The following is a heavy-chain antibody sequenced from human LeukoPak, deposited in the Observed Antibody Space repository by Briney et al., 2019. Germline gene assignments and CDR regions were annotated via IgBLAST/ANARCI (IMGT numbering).Heavy chain of an antibody. CDR1: GGSISSGGYY. CDR2: IYYSGST. J-gene: IGHJ4*02. CDR3: ATRGCSSTSCYDDY. Sequence: PSETLSLTCTVSGGSISSGGYYWSWIRQHPGKGLEWIGYIYYSGSTNYNPSLKSRVTISVDTSKNQFSLKLSSVTAADTAVYYCATRGCSSTSCYDDYWGQGTLVTVSS. D-gene: IGHD2-2*01. V-gene: IGHV4-61*08.